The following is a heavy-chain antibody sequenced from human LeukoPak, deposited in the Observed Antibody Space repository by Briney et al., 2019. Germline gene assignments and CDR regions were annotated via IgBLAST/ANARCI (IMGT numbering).Heavy chain of an antibody. CDR2: MHNGVHT. Sequence: SETLSLTCTVPGDSISSYYWSWIRQPPGKGLEWIGYMHNGVHTNYNPSLKSRVTISGDTSKNQLSLKLTSVTAADTAVYYCAATIKRDYDDTNLDYWGQGTLVTVSS. CDR3: AATIKRDYDDTNLDY. V-gene: IGHV4-59*01. CDR1: GDSISSYY. J-gene: IGHJ4*02. D-gene: IGHD3-22*01.